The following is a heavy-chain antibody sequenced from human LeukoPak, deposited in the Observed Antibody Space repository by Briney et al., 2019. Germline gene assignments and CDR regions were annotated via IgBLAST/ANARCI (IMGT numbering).Heavy chain of an antibody. CDR3: ARGPELERFDY. CDR2: IIPIFGTA. J-gene: IGHJ4*02. Sequence: SVKVSCEASGGTFTSYAISWVRQAPRQGLEWMGGIIPIFGTANYAQKFQGRVTITTDESTSTAYMELSSLRSEDTAVYYCARGPELERFDYWGQGTLVTVSS. CDR1: GGTFTSYA. V-gene: IGHV1-69*05. D-gene: IGHD1-1*01.